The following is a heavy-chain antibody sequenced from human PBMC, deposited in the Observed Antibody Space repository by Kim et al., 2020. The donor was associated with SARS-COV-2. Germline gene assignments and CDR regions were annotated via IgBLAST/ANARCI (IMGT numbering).Heavy chain of an antibody. CDR1: GYTFTKYV. CDR2: ITTDNGHA. D-gene: IGHD5-18*01. Sequence: ASVKVSCKASGYTFTKYVIHWVRQAPGQRFEWMGFITTDNGHARYAQKFQGRVTFSSDTSANTAFMDLRSLTFDDTALYYCARNPPEYNYTDYFDPWGQGTLVIVSS. CDR3: ARNPPEYNYTDYFDP. J-gene: IGHJ5*02. V-gene: IGHV1-3*04.